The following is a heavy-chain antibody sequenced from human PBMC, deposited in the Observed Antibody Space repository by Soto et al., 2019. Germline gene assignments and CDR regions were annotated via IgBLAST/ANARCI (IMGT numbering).Heavy chain of an antibody. J-gene: IGHJ3*02. CDR1: GFTFGDYI. Sequence: AQLVESGGSLVKPGDSLRLSCAASGFTFGDYIMNWVRQAPRRGLEWVATISHSGTYIFYADSVKGRFTISRDNAKDSLFLQMNSLRVEVTAIYYCASPRDYCVSNTNCFIGFDIWGQGTGVTVSS. D-gene: IGHD2-2*01. V-gene: IGHV3-21*01. CDR2: ISHSGTYI. CDR3: ASPRDYCVSNTNCFIGFDI.